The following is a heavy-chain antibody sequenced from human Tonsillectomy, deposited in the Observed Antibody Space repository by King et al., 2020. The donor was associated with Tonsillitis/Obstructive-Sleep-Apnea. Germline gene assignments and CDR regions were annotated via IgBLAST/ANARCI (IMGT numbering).Heavy chain of an antibody. CDR3: ARGIAARRGWFDP. J-gene: IGHJ5*02. D-gene: IGHD6-6*01. V-gene: IGHV4-34*01. Sequence: VQLQQWGAGLLKPSETLSLTCAVYGGSFSGYYWSWIRQPPGKGLEWIGEINHSGSTNYNPSLKSRVTISVDTSKNQFSLKLSSVTAADTAVYYCARGIAARRGWFDPWGQGTLVTVSS. CDR2: INHSGST. CDR1: GGSFSGYY.